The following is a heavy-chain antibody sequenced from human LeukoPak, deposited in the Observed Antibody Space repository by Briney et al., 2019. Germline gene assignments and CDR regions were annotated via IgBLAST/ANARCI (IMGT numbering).Heavy chain of an antibody. D-gene: IGHD1-26*01. J-gene: IGHJ4*02. CDR3: ARDISGSYVFNY. V-gene: IGHV1-2*06. CDR1: GYTFTGYY. CDR2: INPNSGGT. Sequence: ASVKVSCKASGYTFTGYYMHWVRQAPGQGLEWMGRINPNSGGTNYAQKFQGRVTMTRDTSISTAYMELSRRRSDDTAVYYCARDISGSYVFNYWGQGTLVTVSS.